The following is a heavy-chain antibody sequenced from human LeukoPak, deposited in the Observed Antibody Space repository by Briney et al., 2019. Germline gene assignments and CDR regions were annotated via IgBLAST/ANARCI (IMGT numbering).Heavy chain of an antibody. CDR1: GGSISSYY. D-gene: IGHD6-13*01. V-gene: IGHV4-59*01. J-gene: IGHJ4*02. CDR3: ARIQYSSSFTLDY. Sequence: SETLSLTCTVSGGSISSYYWSWIRQPPGKGLEWIGYIHYSGGITYYNPSLKSRVTISVDTSKNQFSLKLSSVTAADTAVYYCARIQYSSSFTLDYWGQGTLVTVSS. CDR2: IHYSGGIT.